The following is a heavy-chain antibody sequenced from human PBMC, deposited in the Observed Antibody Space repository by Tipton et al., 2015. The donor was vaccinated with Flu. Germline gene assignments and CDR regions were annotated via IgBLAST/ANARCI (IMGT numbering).Heavy chain of an antibody. CDR1: GFTFSHYY. CDR2: VSSSGSTI. V-gene: IGHV3-11*04. CDR3: ARGFIRLCDY. D-gene: IGHD3-16*01. J-gene: IGHJ4*02. Sequence: GSLRLSCSASGFTFSHYYMSWIRQAPGKGLEWISYVSSSGSTIYYADSVKGRFSTSRDNAKNSLYLQMNSLRAEDTAVYYCARGFIRLCDYWGQGTPVTVSS.